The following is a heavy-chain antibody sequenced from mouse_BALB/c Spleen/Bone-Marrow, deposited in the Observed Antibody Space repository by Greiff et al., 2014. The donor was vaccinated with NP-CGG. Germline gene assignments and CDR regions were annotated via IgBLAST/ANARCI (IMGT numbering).Heavy chain of an antibody. D-gene: IGHD2-2*01. CDR2: IDPANGNT. CDR3: AGWLPLAY. Sequence: EVQLQQSGAELVKPGASVKLSCTASGFNIKDTYMHWVKQRPEQGLEWIGRIDPANGNTKYDPKFQGKATITADTSSNTAYLQLRSLASEDADVYYCAGWLPLAYWGQGTLVTVSA. J-gene: IGHJ3*01. CDR1: GFNIKDTY. V-gene: IGHV14-3*02.